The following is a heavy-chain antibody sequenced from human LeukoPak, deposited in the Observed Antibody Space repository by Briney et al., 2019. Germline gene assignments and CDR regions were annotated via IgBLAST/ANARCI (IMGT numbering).Heavy chain of an antibody. CDR2: IIPIFGTA. CDR1: GGTFSSYA. CDR3: AREGMGIVVVVAAMGAFDI. D-gene: IGHD2-15*01. V-gene: IGHV1-69*06. Sequence: SVKVSCKASGGTFSSYAISWVRQAPGQGLEWMGGIIPIFGTANYAQKFQGRVTITADKSMSTAYMELSSLRSEDTAVYYCAREGMGIVVVVAAMGAFDIWGQGTMVTVSS. J-gene: IGHJ3*02.